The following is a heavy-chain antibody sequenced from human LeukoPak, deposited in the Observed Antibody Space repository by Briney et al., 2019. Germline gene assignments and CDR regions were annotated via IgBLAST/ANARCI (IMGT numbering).Heavy chain of an antibody. V-gene: IGHV1-69*05. D-gene: IGHD3-22*01. CDR1: GGTFSSYA. CDR3: ARDHYYDSSGYYY. Sequence: SVKVSCKASGGTFSSYAISWVRQAPGQGLEWMGGIIPIFGTANYAQKFQGRVTITTDESTSTAYMELSSLRPEDTAVYYCARDHYYDSSGYYYWGQGTLVTVSS. CDR2: IIPIFGTA. J-gene: IGHJ4*02.